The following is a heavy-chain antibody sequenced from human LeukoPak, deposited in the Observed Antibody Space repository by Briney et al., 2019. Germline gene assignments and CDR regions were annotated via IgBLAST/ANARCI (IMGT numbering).Heavy chain of an antibody. J-gene: IGHJ2*01. CDR3: ARGRYSSSRALRYFDL. V-gene: IGHV4-34*01. Sequence: SGTLSLTCAVYGGSFSGYYWSWIRQPPGKGLEWIGEINHSGSTNYNPSLKSRVTISVDTSKNQFSLKLSSVTAADTAVYYCARGRYSSSRALRYFDLWGRGTLVTVSS. CDR2: INHSGST. D-gene: IGHD6-13*01. CDR1: GGSFSGYY.